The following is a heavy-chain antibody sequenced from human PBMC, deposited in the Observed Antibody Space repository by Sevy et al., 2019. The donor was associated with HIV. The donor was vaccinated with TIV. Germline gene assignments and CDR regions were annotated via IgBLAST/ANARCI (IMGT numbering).Heavy chain of an antibody. CDR3: AKRDSTFYGMDV. D-gene: IGHD6-13*01. J-gene: IGHJ6*02. V-gene: IGHV3-23*01. Sequence: GGSLRLSCAASGFTFSTYTMNWVRQAPGKGLEWVSAISGSGGSTYYENSVKGRFTISRDKSKNTLYLQMNNLRAEDTAVYYCAKRDSTFYGMDVWGQGTTVTVSS. CDR2: ISGSGGST. CDR1: GFTFSTYT.